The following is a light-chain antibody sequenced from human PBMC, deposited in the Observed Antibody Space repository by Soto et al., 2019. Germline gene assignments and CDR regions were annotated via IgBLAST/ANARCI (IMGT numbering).Light chain of an antibody. CDR2: GAS. Sequence: EIVLTQSPGTLSLSPGERATLSCRASQSVSSSYLAWYQQKPGQAPRLLIYGASSRATGIPDRFSGSGSGKDFTLTIRRLEPEEFAVYYCQQYGSSPGTFGQGTKVEIK. CDR1: QSVSSSY. CDR3: QQYGSSPGT. J-gene: IGKJ1*01. V-gene: IGKV3-20*01.